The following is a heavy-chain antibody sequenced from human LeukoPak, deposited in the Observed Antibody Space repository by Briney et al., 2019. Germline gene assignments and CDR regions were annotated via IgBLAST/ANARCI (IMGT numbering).Heavy chain of an antibody. V-gene: IGHV3-11*06. CDR1: GFTFSDYY. J-gene: IGHJ4*02. Sequence: GGSLRLSCAASGFTFSDYYMSWIRQAPGKGLEWVSYISSSSNYASYADSVKGRFTTSRDNAKRSLYLQMNSLRAEDTAVYYCARARGYYYDSFDYWGQGTLVTISS. CDR2: ISSSSNYA. D-gene: IGHD3-22*01. CDR3: ARARGYYYDSFDY.